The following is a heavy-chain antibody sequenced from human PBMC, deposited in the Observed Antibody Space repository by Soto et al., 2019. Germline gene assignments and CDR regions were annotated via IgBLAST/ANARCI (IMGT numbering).Heavy chain of an antibody. D-gene: IGHD3-10*01. J-gene: IGHJ5*02. CDR2: ISQSGST. CDR3: ARGRSLRPKSPFRPQFGRSWFAP. Sequence: SETLSLTCAVYSGSFSGYYWSWLRQPPGKGLEWIGEISQSGSTNYNPSLESRVTISVDTSKNQFSLRLNSVTAADTSVYYCARGRSLRPKSPFRPQFGRSWFAPWGQGTLVTVSS. V-gene: IGHV4-34*01. CDR1: SGSFSGYY.